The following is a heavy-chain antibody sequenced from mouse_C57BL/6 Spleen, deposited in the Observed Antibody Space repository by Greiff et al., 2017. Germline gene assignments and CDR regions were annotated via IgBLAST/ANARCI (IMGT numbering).Heavy chain of an antibody. CDR3: ARWGTTVVANWYFDV. Sequence: QVQLQQSGAELVRPGASVKMSCKASGYTFTSYYMHWVKQTPRQGLEWIGAIYPGNGDTSYNQKFKGKATLTVDKSSSTAYMQLSSLTSEDSAVYFCARWGTTVVANWYFDVWGTGTTVTVSS. CDR2: IYPGNGDT. J-gene: IGHJ1*03. V-gene: IGHV1-12*01. D-gene: IGHD1-1*01. CDR1: GYTFTSYY.